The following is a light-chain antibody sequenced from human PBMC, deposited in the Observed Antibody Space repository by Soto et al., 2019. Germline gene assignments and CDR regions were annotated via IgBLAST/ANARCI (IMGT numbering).Light chain of an antibody. CDR2: RAS. V-gene: IGKV3-15*01. J-gene: IGKJ4*01. Sequence: VMTQSPAALSVSPGETATLSCIASQSISSNLAWYQQKLGQAPRLFIFRASSRATGVPARFSGSGSGKEFNMTISSLQSEDFAVYYCQQYNNWPRATFGGGTKVDIK. CDR3: QQYNNWPRAT. CDR1: QSISSN.